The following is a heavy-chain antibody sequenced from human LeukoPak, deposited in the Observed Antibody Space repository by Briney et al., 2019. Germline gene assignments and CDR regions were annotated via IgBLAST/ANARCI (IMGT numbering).Heavy chain of an antibody. D-gene: IGHD1-26*01. Sequence: GMSVRLSCAASGFTFSTYGMHWVRQAPGKGLEWVSYISGGRSTIYYADSMTGRFTISRDNAKNSLYLQMNSLRDEDTAVYYCARGGSFLRFDYWGQGTLATLSS. CDR1: GFTFSTYG. CDR3: ARGGSFLRFDY. V-gene: IGHV3-48*02. CDR2: ISGGRSTI. J-gene: IGHJ4*02.